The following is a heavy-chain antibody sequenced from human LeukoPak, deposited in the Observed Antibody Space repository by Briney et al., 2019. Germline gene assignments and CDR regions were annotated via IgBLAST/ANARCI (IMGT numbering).Heavy chain of an antibody. Sequence: GGSLKLSCAASGFTFSGSAMHWVRQASGRGLEWVGRIRSKANSYATVYAASVKGRFTISRDDSKNTAYLQMNSLKTEDTAVYYCTRTSDILTGYTPREAYYYYYRMDVWGKGTTVTISS. CDR3: TRTSDILTGYTPREAYYYYYRMDV. D-gene: IGHD3-9*01. CDR2: IRSKANSYAT. CDR1: GFTFSGSA. V-gene: IGHV3-73*01. J-gene: IGHJ6*04.